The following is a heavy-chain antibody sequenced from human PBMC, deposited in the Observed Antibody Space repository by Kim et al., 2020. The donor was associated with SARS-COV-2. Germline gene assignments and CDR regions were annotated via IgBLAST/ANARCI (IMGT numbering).Heavy chain of an antibody. J-gene: IGHJ4*02. V-gene: IGHV3-53*01. CDR3: AMAGSRTIYFFDY. Sequence: YADSVKGRFTNSRNTSKNTVFLEMSSRRTEDTAVYYCAMAGSRTIYFFDYWGQGTLVTVSS.